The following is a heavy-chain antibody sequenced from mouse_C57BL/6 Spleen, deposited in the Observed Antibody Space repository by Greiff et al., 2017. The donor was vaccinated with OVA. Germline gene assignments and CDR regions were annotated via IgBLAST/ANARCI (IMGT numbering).Heavy chain of an antibody. CDR2: ISYDGSN. V-gene: IGHV3-6*01. D-gene: IGHD1-1*01. CDR1: GYSITSGYY. Sequence: EVQVVESGPGLVKPSQSLSLTCSVTGYSITSGYYWNWIRQFPGNKLEWIGYISYDGSNNYNPSLKNRISITRDTSKNQFFLKLNAVTTEDTATYYCARDYYGSSGGYWGQGTTLTVSS. J-gene: IGHJ2*01. CDR3: ARDYYGSSGGY.